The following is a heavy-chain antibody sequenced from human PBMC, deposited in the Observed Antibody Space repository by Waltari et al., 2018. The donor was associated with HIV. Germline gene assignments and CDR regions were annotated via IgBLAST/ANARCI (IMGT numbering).Heavy chain of an antibody. CDR2: IKQDGSEK. CDR3: AKYSGSYWGAHNWFDP. Sequence: EVQLVESGGGLVQLVGSLRLSCAASGFTFSLYGMSWLRQVPGKGREGVANIKQDGSEKHYADSVRGRFTISRDNTKNSLYLQMNSLRAEDTAVYYCAKYSGSYWGAHNWFDPWGQGTLVTVSS. D-gene: IGHD1-26*01. V-gene: IGHV3-7*01. CDR1: GFTFSLYG. J-gene: IGHJ5*02.